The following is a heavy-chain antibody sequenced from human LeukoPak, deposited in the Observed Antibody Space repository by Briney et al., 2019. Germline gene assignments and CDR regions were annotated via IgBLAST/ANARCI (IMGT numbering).Heavy chain of an antibody. CDR3: AKRGVVIRVILVGFHKEAYYFDS. CDR1: GITLSNYG. V-gene: IGHV3-23*01. D-gene: IGHD3-22*01. CDR2: LGGSGGTT. J-gene: IGHJ4*02. Sequence: GGSLRLSCAVSGITLSNYGMSGVRHAPGKGLEWVADLGGSGGTTNYTDSVKGRFTISRDNRKNTLYLQMNSLRAEDTAVYFCAKRGVVIRVILVGFHKEAYYFDSWGQGALVTVSS.